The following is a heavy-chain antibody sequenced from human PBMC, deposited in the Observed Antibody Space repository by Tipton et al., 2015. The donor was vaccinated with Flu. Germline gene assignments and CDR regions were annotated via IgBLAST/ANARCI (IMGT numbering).Heavy chain of an antibody. CDR2: IYYSGST. CDR3: ARAPGVHESDAFDI. J-gene: IGHJ3*02. CDR1: GGSISSSSYY. D-gene: IGHD3-10*01. Sequence: TLSLTCTVSGGSISSSSYYWGWIRQPPGKGLEWIGSIYYSGSTYYNPSLKSRVTISVDTSKNQFSLKLSSVTAADTAVYYCARAPGVHESDAFDIWGQGTMVTVSS. V-gene: IGHV4-39*07.